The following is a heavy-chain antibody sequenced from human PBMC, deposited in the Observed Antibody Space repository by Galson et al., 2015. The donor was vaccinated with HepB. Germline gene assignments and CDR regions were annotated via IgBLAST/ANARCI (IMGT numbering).Heavy chain of an antibody. CDR3: ARGGGTVTVDYYYYYMDV. D-gene: IGHD4-11*01. Sequence: SVKVSCKASGYTFTSYRISWVRQAPGQGLEWMGGISAYNGNTNYAQKFQGRVTMTTVTSTSTAYMELRSLRSDDTAVYYCARGGGTVTVDYYYYYMDVWGKGTTVTVSS. CDR1: GYTFTSYR. J-gene: IGHJ6*03. CDR2: ISAYNGNT. V-gene: IGHV1-18*01.